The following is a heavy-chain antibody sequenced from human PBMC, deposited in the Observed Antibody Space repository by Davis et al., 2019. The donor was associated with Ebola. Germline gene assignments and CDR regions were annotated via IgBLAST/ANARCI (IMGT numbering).Heavy chain of an antibody. CDR3: TGGNSPDY. CDR1: GFTVSSNY. D-gene: IGHD4-23*01. J-gene: IGHJ4*02. Sequence: GESLKISCAASGFTVSSNYMSWVRQAPGKGLEWVSVIYSGGSTYYADSVKGRFTISRHNSKNTAYLQMNSLKTEDTAVYYCTGGNSPDYWGQGTLVTVSS. CDR2: IYSGGST. V-gene: IGHV3-53*01.